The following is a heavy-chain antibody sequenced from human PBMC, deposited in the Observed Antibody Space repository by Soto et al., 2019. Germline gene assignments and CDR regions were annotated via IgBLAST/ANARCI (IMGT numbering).Heavy chain of an antibody. V-gene: IGHV4-59*01. CDR2: IYYSGST. CDR3: ARPYSGSYNDAFEI. D-gene: IGHD1-26*01. J-gene: IGHJ3*02. Sequence: SETLSLTCTVSGGSIGSFYWSWIRQPPGKGLEWIGYIYYSGSTNYNPSFKSRVTISVDTSKNQFSLKLSSVTAADTAVYYCARPYSGSYNDAFEIWGQGTMVTVSS. CDR1: GGSIGSFY.